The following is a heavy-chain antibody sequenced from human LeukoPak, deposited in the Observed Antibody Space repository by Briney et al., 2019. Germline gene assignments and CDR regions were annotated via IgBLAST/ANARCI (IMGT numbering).Heavy chain of an antibody. D-gene: IGHD3-16*01. CDR1: GVSVSSDH. CDR3: ARETSQKGAHYMDV. Sequence: SETLSLTCTVSGVSVSSDHWTWIRQPPGKGLEWLGKIDYPGSTNYNPSLKSRVTISVDTSKNQFSLKLSSVTAADTAVYYCARETSQKGAHYMDVWGKGTTVTISS. V-gene: IGHV4-59*02. CDR2: IDYPGST. J-gene: IGHJ6*03.